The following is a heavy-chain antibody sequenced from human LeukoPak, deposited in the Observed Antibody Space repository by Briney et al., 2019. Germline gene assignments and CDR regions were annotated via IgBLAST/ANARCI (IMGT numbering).Heavy chain of an antibody. CDR2: IYDSGST. CDR1: GRSIRSSYYY. V-gene: IGHV4-39*07. Sequence: PSETLSLTCTLSGRSIRSSYYYCGWLRQPPGRGLEGFGSIYDSGSTNYNPSLKSRVTISVDTSKNQFSLKLSSVTAADTAVYYCASISSSWYLYYFDYWGQGTLVTVSS. J-gene: IGHJ4*02. D-gene: IGHD6-13*01. CDR3: ASISSSWYLYYFDY.